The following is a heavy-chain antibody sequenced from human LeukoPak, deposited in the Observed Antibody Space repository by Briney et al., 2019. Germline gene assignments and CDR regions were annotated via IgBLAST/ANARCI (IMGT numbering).Heavy chain of an antibody. CDR3: AMGVGAPEDLAVAADFDY. Sequence: SVNVPCKASGGTFSSYSISWVRQAPGQGLEWMGGIIPIFGTANYAQKFQGRVTITADKSTSTAYMELSSLRSEDAAVYSCAMGVGAPEDLAVAADFDYWGQGTLVTVSS. CDR2: IIPIFGTA. D-gene: IGHD6-19*01. CDR1: GGTFSSYS. J-gene: IGHJ4*02. V-gene: IGHV1-69*06.